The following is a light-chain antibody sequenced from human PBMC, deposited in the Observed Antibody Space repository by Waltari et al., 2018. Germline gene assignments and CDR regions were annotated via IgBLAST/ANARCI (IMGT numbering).Light chain of an antibody. CDR1: QTVRTTY. V-gene: IGKV3-20*01. Sequence: EIVLTQSPGTLSLSPGERATLSCRASQTVRTTYLAWYQQKPGQAPNLLIYGASSRATCIPDRFSGSGSGTDFSLTISSLEPEDFAVYYCQQYDISPLTFGGGTKVEIK. CDR2: GAS. J-gene: IGKJ4*01. CDR3: QQYDISPLT.